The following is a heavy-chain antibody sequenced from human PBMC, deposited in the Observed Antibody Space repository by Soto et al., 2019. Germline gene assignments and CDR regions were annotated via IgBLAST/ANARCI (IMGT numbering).Heavy chain of an antibody. D-gene: IGHD6-13*01. J-gene: IGHJ4*02. CDR2: IFHSGST. Sequence: PSETLSLTCTFSGGSISNYYWNWIRRPPGKGLEWIGYIFHSGSTNYNPSLESRVTISVDTSKNQVSLKLNSVTAADTAVYYCARSYSSSWYSDYWGQGTLVTVSS. CDR1: GGSISNYY. V-gene: IGHV4-59*01. CDR3: ARSYSSSWYSDY.